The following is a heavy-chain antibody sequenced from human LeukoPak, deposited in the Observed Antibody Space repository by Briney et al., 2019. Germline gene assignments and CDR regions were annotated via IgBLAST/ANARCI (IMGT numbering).Heavy chain of an antibody. V-gene: IGHV3-43*01. J-gene: IGHJ4*02. CDR3: ACTVTPDANY. CDR1: GFTFDDYT. D-gene: IGHD2-8*02. Sequence: PGGSLRLSCAASGFTFDDYTMHWVRQAPGKGLEWVSLISWDGGSTYYADSVKGRFTISRDNSKNSLYLQMNSLRTEDTTLYYCACTVTPDANYWGQGTLVTVSS. CDR2: ISWDGGST.